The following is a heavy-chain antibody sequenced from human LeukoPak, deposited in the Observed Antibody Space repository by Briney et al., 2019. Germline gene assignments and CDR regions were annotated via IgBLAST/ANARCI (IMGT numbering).Heavy chain of an antibody. J-gene: IGHJ5*02. Sequence: PSETLSLTCTVSGGSISSSSYYWGWISQPPGKGLEWIGSIYYSGSTYYNPSLKSRVTISVDTSKNQFSLKLSSVTAADTAVYYCARRILSSTSPFDPWGQGTLVTVSS. CDR1: GGSISSSSYY. D-gene: IGHD2-2*01. V-gene: IGHV4-39*01. CDR3: ARRILSSTSPFDP. CDR2: IYYSGST.